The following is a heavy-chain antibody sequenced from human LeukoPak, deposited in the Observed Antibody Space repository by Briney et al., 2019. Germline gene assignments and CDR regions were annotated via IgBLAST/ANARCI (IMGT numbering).Heavy chain of an antibody. V-gene: IGHV4-59*01. CDR1: GGSISSYY. CDR3: AREGNYDILTGLDAFDI. J-gene: IGHJ3*02. D-gene: IGHD3-9*01. Sequence: SETLSLTCTVSGGSISSYYWSWIRQPPRKGLEWIGYIYNRGSTNYNPSLKSRATISVDTPKNQFSLKLSSVTAADTAVYYCAREGNYDILTGLDAFDIWGQGTMVTVSS. CDR2: IYNRGST.